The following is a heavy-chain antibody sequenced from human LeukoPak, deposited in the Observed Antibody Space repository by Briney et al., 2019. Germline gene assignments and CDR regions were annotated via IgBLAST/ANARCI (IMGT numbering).Heavy chain of an antibody. Sequence: ASVKVSCKASGYTFTSYGISWVRQAPGQGLEWMGWISAYNGNTNYAQKLQGRVTMTTDTSTSTAYMELRSLRSDDTDVYYCARDGDVVVPAATDDAFDIWGQGTMVTVSS. D-gene: IGHD2-2*01. CDR1: GYTFTSYG. V-gene: IGHV1-18*04. CDR2: ISAYNGNT. CDR3: ARDGDVVVPAATDDAFDI. J-gene: IGHJ3*02.